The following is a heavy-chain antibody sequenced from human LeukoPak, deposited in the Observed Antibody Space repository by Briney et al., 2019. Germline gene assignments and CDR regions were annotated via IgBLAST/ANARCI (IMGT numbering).Heavy chain of an antibody. V-gene: IGHV3-53*04. D-gene: IGHD3-9*01. CDR3: ASSGDVRYFDWTPKPPGGMDV. CDR2: IYSGGST. J-gene: IGHJ6*02. CDR1: GFTVSSNY. Sequence: GGSLRLSCAASGFTVSSNYMSWVRQAPGKGLEWVSVIYSGGSTYYADSVKGRFTISRHNSKNTLYLQMNSLRAEDTAVYYCASSGDVRYFDWTPKPPGGMDVWGQGTTVTVSS.